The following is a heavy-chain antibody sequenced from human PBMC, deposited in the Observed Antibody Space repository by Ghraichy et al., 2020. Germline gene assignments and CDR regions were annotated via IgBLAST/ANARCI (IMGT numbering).Heavy chain of an antibody. V-gene: IGHV3-30*18. CDR1: GFTFSSYD. Sequence: GKSLNISCAASGFTFSSYDMHWVRQAPGKGLEWVALITNLGRDKYYGDAVRGRFTISRDNSKNTLYLQMSSLRAEDTAMYYCAKSGRFFDYHKGMDVWGQGTTVTVSS. J-gene: IGHJ6*02. D-gene: IGHD3-22*01. CDR3: AKSGRFFDYHKGMDV. CDR2: ITNLGRDK.